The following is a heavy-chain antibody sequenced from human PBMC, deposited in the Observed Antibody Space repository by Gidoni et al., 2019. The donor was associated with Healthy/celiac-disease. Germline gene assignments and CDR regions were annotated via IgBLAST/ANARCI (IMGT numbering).Heavy chain of an antibody. CDR3: TTEGDGGGGPFDY. J-gene: IGHJ4*02. Sequence: EVQLVESGGGLVKPGGSLRLSCAASGFTLRNAWMCWVRQAPGKGLEWVGRIKSKTDGGTTDYAAPVKGRFTISRDDSKNTLYLQMNSLKTEDTAVYYCTTEGDGGGGPFDYWGQGTLVTVSS. V-gene: IGHV3-15*01. D-gene: IGHD1-26*01. CDR2: IKSKTDGGTT. CDR1: GFTLRNAW.